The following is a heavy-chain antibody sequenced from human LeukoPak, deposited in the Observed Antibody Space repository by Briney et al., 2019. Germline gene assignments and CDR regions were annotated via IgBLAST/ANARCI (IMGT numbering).Heavy chain of an antibody. Sequence: SETLSLTCTVSGGSISSGGYYWSWIRQHPGKGLEWIGYIYYSGSTYYNPSLKSRVTISVDTSKNQFSLKLSSVTAADTAVYYCARDLVDSGYAFDIWGRGTMVTVSS. CDR3: ARDLVDSGYAFDI. D-gene: IGHD5-18*01. CDR1: GGSISSGGYY. CDR2: IYYSGST. J-gene: IGHJ3*02. V-gene: IGHV4-31*03.